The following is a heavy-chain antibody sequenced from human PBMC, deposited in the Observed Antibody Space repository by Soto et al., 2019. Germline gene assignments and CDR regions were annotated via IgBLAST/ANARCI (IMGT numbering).Heavy chain of an antibody. CDR3: STYSYLTLKLVRFDY. D-gene: IGHD6-6*01. J-gene: IGHJ4*01. CDR2: IKSKTDGGTS. Sequence: GGSLRLSCAASGLTFSTAWINWFRQAPGKGLEWVGRIKSKTDGGTSDFAAPVRGRFAISRDDSESMVYLQMDSLKTEDTAVYYCSTYSYLTLKLVRFDYWCLGTLGTGSS. V-gene: IGHV3-15*07. CDR1: GLTFSTAW.